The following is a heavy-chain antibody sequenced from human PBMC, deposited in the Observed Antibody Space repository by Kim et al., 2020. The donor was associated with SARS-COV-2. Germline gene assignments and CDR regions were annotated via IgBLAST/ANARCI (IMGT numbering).Heavy chain of an antibody. Sequence: GGSLRLSCAASGFTFSSYEMNWVRQAPGKGLEWVSYISSSGSTIYYADSVKGRFTISRDNAKNSLYLQMNSLRAEDTAVYYCARVPYSSGGGVLDYWGQGTLVTVSS. J-gene: IGHJ4*02. CDR1: GFTFSSYE. D-gene: IGHD6-19*01. CDR2: ISSSGSTI. CDR3: ARVPYSSGGGVLDY. V-gene: IGHV3-48*03.